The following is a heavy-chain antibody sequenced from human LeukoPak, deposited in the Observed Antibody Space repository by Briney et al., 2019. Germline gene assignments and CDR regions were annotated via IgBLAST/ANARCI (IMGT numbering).Heavy chain of an antibody. Sequence: ASVKVSCKASGYTFTSYGISWVRQAPGQGLEWMGIINPSGGSTSYAQKFQGRVTMTRDTSTITVYMELSSLRSEDTAVYYCASGVMVRGVLSKYYYYMDVWGKGTTVTISS. V-gene: IGHV1-46*01. CDR1: GYTFTSYG. CDR3: ASGVMVRGVLSKYYYYMDV. CDR2: INPSGGST. J-gene: IGHJ6*03. D-gene: IGHD3-10*01.